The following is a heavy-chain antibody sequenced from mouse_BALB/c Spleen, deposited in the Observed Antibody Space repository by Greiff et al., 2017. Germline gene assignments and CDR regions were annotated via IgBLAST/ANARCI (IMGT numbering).Heavy chain of an antibody. V-gene: IGHV1-5*01. Sequence: VQLQQSGTVLARPGASVKMSCKASGYTFTSYWMHWVKQRPGQGLEWIGAIYPGNSDTSYNQKFKGKAKLTAVTSTSTAYMELSSLTNEDSAVYYCTRRGDGYYERAWFAYWGQGTLVTVSA. J-gene: IGHJ3*01. CDR3: TRRGDGYYERAWFAY. CDR1: GYTFTSYW. CDR2: IYPGNSDT. D-gene: IGHD2-3*01.